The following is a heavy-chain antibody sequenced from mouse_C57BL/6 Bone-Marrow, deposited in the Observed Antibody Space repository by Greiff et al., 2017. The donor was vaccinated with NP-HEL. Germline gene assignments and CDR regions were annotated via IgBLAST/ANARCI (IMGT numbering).Heavy chain of an antibody. V-gene: IGHV5-4*03. CDR3: ARKENYYSNAFAY. CDR1: GFTFSSYA. J-gene: IGHJ3*01. D-gene: IGHD2-5*01. Sequence: EVKLEESGGGLVKPGGSLKLSCAASGFTFSSYAMSWVRQTPEKRLEWVATISDGGSYTYYPDNVKGRFTISRDNAKNNLYLQMSHLKSEDTAMYYCARKENYYSNAFAYWGQGTLVTVSA. CDR2: ISDGGSYT.